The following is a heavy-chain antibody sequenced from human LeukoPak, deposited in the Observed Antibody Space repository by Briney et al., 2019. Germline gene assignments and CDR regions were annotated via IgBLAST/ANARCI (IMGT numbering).Heavy chain of an antibody. D-gene: IGHD5-12*01. J-gene: IGHJ4*02. Sequence: GGSLRLSCAASGFTFSSYSMNWVRQAPGKGLEWVSSISSSSSYIYYADSVKGRFTISRDNAKNSLYLQMNSLRAEDTAVYYCAKGGGSGYDWDTYYFDYWGQGTLVTVSS. V-gene: IGHV3-21*04. CDR2: ISSSSSYI. CDR3: AKGGGSGYDWDTYYFDY. CDR1: GFTFSSYS.